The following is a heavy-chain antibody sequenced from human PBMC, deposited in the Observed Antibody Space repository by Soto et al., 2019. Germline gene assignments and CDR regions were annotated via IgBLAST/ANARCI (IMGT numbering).Heavy chain of an antibody. CDR3: ARDRVLRYFDWLSDKGVFDY. J-gene: IGHJ4*02. CDR2: INHSGST. D-gene: IGHD3-9*01. CDR1: GGSFSGYY. V-gene: IGHV4-34*01. Sequence: SETLSLTCAVYGGSFSGYYWSWIRQPPGKGLEWIGEINHSGSTNYNPSLKSRVTISVDTSKNQFSLKLSSVTAADTAVYYCARDRVLRYFDWLSDKGVFDYWGQGTLVTVSS.